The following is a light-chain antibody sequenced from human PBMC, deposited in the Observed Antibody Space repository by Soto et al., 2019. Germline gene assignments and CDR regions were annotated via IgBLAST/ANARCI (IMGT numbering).Light chain of an antibody. Sequence: MGLAQSNGTLSLSPGERFTLSCRASQSVTTRLAWYQHKPGQAPRLLMSGASSRASGVPVRFSGSGSGTDFTLTISRLEPEDFALYCCQQDGWLPITFGVGTRLEIK. J-gene: IGKJ5*01. V-gene: IGKV3-20*01. CDR1: QSVTTR. CDR3: QQDGWLPIT. CDR2: GAS.